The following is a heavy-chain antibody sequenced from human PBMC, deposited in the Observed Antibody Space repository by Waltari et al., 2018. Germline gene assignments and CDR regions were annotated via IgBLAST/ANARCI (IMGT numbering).Heavy chain of an antibody. CDR1: GGSISNGDYH. V-gene: IGHV4-39*07. D-gene: IGHD1-1*01. CDR2: IHYTGSP. Sequence: QLQLQESGPGLVKPSETLSLTCTVSGGSISNGDYHWGWVRQPPGKGLEWISTIHYTGSPYYNPSLKSRLTISVDTSKNQFSLKLSSVTAADTAVYHCMRDQRSTVLDWGQGTLVTVSS. J-gene: IGHJ4*02. CDR3: MRDQRSTVLD.